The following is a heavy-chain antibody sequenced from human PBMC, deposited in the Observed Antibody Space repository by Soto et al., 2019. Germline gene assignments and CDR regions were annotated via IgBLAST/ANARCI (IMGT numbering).Heavy chain of an antibody. J-gene: IGHJ5*02. CDR3: ARPGTSGPEDSSGTNWFDP. V-gene: IGHV3-33*01. CDR2: IWYDGSNK. Sequence: QVQLVESGGGVVQPGRSLRLSCAASGFTFSSYGMHWVRQAPGKGLEWVAVIWYDGSNKYYADSVKGRFTISRDNSKNTLYLQMNSLRAEDTAVYYCARPGTSGPEDSSGTNWFDPWGQGTLVTVSS. D-gene: IGHD6-19*01. CDR1: GFTFSSYG.